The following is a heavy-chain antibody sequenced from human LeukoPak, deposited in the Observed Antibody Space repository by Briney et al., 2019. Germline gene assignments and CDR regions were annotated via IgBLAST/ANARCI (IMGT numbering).Heavy chain of an antibody. CDR1: GGSISSGDYY. D-gene: IGHD3-22*01. CDR3: ARSDYHDGSGHFDY. CDR2: IYYSGST. J-gene: IGHJ4*02. Sequence: SETLSLTCTVSGGSISSGDYYWSWIRQPPGKGLEWIGYIYYSGSTYYNPSLKSQVTISVDTSKNQFSLKLSSVTAADTAVYYCARSDYHDGSGHFDYWGQGTLVTVSS. V-gene: IGHV4-30-4*08.